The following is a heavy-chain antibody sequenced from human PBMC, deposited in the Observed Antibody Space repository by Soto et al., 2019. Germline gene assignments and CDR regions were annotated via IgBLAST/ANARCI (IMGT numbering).Heavy chain of an antibody. CDR1: GGTFSSYA. CDR2: IITIFGTA. CDR3: ARDQGYCSGGSCRRTYYYYGMDV. Sequence: QVQLVQSGAEVKKPGSSVKVSCKASGGTFSSYAISWVRQAPGQGLEWMGGIITIFGTANYAQKFQGRVTITADKSTSTADMELSSLRSEDTAVYYCARDQGYCSGGSCRRTYYYYGMDVWGQGTTVTVSS. V-gene: IGHV1-69*06. J-gene: IGHJ6*02. D-gene: IGHD2-15*01.